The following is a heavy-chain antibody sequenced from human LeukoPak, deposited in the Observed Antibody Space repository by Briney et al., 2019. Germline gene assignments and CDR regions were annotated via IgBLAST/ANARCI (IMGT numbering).Heavy chain of an antibody. CDR3: ARVSPGYYYDSSGPLDY. V-gene: IGHV4-39*07. CDR1: GGSISSSSYY. CDR2: IYTSGST. D-gene: IGHD3-22*01. Sequence: SETLSLTCTVSGGSISSSSYYWGWIRQPPGKGLEWIGSIYTSGSTNYNPSLKSRVTISVDTSKNQFSLKLSSVTAADTAVYYCARVSPGYYYDSSGPLDYWGQGTLVTVSS. J-gene: IGHJ4*02.